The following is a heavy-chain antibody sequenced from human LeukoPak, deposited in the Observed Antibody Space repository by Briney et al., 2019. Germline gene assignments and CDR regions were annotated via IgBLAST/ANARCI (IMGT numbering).Heavy chain of an antibody. V-gene: IGHV1-2*02. Sequence: ASVTVSCKASGYTFTGYYMHWVRQAPGQGLEWMGWINPNSGGTNYAQKFQGRVTMTRDTSISTAYMELSRLRSDDTAVYYCARASYSSGWYSLYYYYYMDVWGKGTTVTVSS. J-gene: IGHJ6*03. CDR1: GYTFTGYY. D-gene: IGHD6-19*01. CDR3: ARASYSSGWYSLYYYYYMDV. CDR2: INPNSGGT.